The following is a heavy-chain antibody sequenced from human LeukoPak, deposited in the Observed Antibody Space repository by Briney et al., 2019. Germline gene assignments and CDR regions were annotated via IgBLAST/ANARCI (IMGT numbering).Heavy chain of an antibody. V-gene: IGHV3-48*03. D-gene: IGHD3-10*01. CDR2: ISSSGDTI. CDR3: SRAYASGRYYGY. Sequence: GGSLRLSCVASGFRFSSYEMNWVRQAPGKGLEWVAYISSSGDTIYHADSLEGRFTISRDNAGNSLHLQMNSLRAEDTAVYYCSRAYASGRYYGYWGQGTLASVSS. CDR1: GFRFSSYE. J-gene: IGHJ4*02.